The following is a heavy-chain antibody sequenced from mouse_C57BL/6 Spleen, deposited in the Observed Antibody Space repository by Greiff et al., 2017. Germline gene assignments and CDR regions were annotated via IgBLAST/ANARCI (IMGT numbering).Heavy chain of an antibody. Sequence: ESGPELVKPGASVKISCKASGYAFSSSWMNWVKQRPGKGLEWIGRIYPGDGDTNYNGKFKGKATLTADKSSSTAYMQLSSLTSEDSAVYFCARGKVYDYAYAMDYWGQGTSVTVSS. CDR2: IYPGDGDT. J-gene: IGHJ4*01. V-gene: IGHV1-82*01. D-gene: IGHD2-4*01. CDR1: GYAFSSSW. CDR3: ARGKVYDYAYAMDY.